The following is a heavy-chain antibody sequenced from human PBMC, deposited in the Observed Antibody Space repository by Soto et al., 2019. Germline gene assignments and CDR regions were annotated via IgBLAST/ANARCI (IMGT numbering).Heavy chain of an antibody. CDR1: GFIFTGYN. CDR2: ISSGSSYI. D-gene: IGHD6-13*01. Sequence: LSCAASGFIFTGYNMNWVRQAPGKGLEWVSSISSGSSYIYYADSVKGRFTISRDNAKNSLYLQMNTLRAEDTALYYCARRRAAAGTLTFDYWGQGTRVTVSS. V-gene: IGHV3-21*01. CDR3: ARRRAAAGTLTFDY. J-gene: IGHJ4*02.